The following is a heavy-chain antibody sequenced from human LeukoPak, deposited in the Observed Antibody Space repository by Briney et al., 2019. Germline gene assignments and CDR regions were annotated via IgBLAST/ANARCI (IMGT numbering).Heavy chain of an antibody. CDR2: IIPIFGTA. CDR1: GGTFSSYA. CDR3: ARGFCGGDCSHPLDAFDI. V-gene: IGHV1-69*13. J-gene: IGHJ3*02. D-gene: IGHD2-21*01. Sequence: ASVKVSCKASGGTFSSYAISWVRQAPGQGLEWMGVIIPIFGTANYAQKFQGRVTITADESTSTAYMELSSLRSEDTAVYYCARGFCGGDCSHPLDAFDIWGQGTMVTVSS.